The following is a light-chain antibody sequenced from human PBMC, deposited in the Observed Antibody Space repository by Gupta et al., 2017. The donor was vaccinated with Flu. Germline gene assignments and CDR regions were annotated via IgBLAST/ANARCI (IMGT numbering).Light chain of an antibody. CDR2: QDS. Sequence: SYELTQPPSVSVSPGQTASITCSGDKLVDKYACWYQQKPGQSPVLVIYQDSKRPSGIPERFSGSNSGNTATLTISGTQAMDEADYYCQAWDGRVFGGGTKLTVL. V-gene: IGLV3-1*01. CDR3: QAWDGRV. J-gene: IGLJ2*01. CDR1: KLVDKY.